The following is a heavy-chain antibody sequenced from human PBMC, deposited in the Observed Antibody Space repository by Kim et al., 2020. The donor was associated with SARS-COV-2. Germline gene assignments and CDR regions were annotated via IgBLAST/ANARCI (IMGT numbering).Heavy chain of an antibody. CDR1: GFTFSDYY. V-gene: IGHV3-11*05. D-gene: IGHD6-13*01. Sequence: GGSLRLSCAASGFTFSDYYMTWIRQAPGEGLECISYISSSGTYTIYADSVKGRFTISRDNAKNSLYLQMNSLRAEDTAVYYCARVSVGSSSWYYFDYWG. CDR3: ARVSVGSSSWYYFDY. CDR2: ISSSGTYT. J-gene: IGHJ4*01.